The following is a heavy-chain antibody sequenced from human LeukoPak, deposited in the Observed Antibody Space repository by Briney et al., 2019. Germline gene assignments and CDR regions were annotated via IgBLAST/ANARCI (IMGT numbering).Heavy chain of an antibody. Sequence: GGSLRLSCAASGFTFSSYGMHWVRQAPGKGLEWVAVIWYDGSNKYYADSVKGRFTISRDNSKNTLYLQMNSLRAEDTAVYYCASSSSSLSWFDPWGQGTLVTVSS. CDR1: GFTFSSYG. J-gene: IGHJ5*02. D-gene: IGHD6-13*01. V-gene: IGHV3-33*01. CDR2: IWYDGSNK. CDR3: ASSSSSLSWFDP.